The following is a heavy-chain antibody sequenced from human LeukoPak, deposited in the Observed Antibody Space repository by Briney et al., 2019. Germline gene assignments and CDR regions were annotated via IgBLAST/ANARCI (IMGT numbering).Heavy chain of an antibody. CDR3: ARSYCSSTRCYNIDY. V-gene: IGHV3-30*01. Sequence: GGSLRFSCAASGFTFSSFDMHWVRQAPSKGLEWVALISYDASNKYYAASVKGRFTISRDNSKNTLDLQMDSLRAEDTAVYYCARSYCSSTRCYNIDYWGQGTLVTVSS. D-gene: IGHD2-2*02. CDR1: GFTFSSFD. J-gene: IGHJ4*02. CDR2: ISYDASNK.